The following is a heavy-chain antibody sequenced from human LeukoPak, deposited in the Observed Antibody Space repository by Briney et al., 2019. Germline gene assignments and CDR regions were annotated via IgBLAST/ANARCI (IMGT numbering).Heavy chain of an antibody. CDR1: GGSISSGGYY. CDR3: ARYGCSSTSCFYFDY. V-gene: IGHV4-30-2*01. J-gene: IGHJ4*02. D-gene: IGHD2-2*01. CDR2: IYHSGST. Sequence: SQTLSLTCTVSGGSISSGGYYWSWIRQPPGKGLEWIGYIYHSGSTYYNPSLKSRVTISVGRSKNQFSLKLSSVTAADTAVYYCARYGCSSTSCFYFDYWGQGTLVTVSS.